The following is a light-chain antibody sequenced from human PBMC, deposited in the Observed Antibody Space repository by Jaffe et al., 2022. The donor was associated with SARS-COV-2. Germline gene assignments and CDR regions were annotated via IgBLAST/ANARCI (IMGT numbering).Light chain of an antibody. V-gene: IGLV1-40*01. CDR2: GNS. CDR3: QSYDSGLSGDVV. J-gene: IGLJ2*01. CDR1: SSNTGAGYD. Sequence: QSVLTQPPSVSGAPGQRVTISCTGSSSNTGAGYDVHWYQQLPGTAPKLLIYGNSNRPSGVPDRFSGSKSGTSASLAITGLQAEDEGDYYCQSYDSGLSGDVVFGGGTKLTVL.